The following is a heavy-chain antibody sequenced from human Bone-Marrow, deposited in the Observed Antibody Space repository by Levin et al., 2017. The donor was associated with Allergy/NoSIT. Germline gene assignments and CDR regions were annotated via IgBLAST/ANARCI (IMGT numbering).Heavy chain of an antibody. CDR3: TRDNGGHIVVVTAILGGSCWFDP. Sequence: SCTASGFTFGDYAMSWFRQAPGKGLEWVGFIRSKAYGGTTEYAASVKGRFTISRDDSKSIAYLQMNSLKTEDTAVYYCTRDNGGHIVVVTAILGGSCWFDPWGQGTLVTVSS. CDR1: GFTFGDYA. CDR2: IRSKAYGGTT. D-gene: IGHD2-21*02. V-gene: IGHV3-49*03. J-gene: IGHJ5*02.